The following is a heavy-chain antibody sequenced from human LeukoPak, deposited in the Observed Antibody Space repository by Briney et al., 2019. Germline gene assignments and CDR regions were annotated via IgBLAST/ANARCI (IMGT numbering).Heavy chain of an antibody. V-gene: IGHV1-8*01. D-gene: IGHD7-27*01. CDR3: VVGAPTWGFYY. Sequence: SVKVSCKASRYTFSNYDINWVRQATGQGLEWMGWMSPNSGNTGYAQKFQGRVTMTRNTSISTAYMELTSLRSEDTAVYYCVVGAPTWGFYYWGQGTLVSVSS. CDR2: MSPNSGNT. J-gene: IGHJ4*02. CDR1: RYTFSNYD.